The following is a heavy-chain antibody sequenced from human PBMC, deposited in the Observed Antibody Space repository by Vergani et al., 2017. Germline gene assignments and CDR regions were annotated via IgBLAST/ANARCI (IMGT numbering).Heavy chain of an antibody. D-gene: IGHD3-16*01. Sequence: EVQLLESGGGLVQPGGSLRLSCAASGFTFSSYAMSWVRQAPGKGLEWVSAISGSGGSTYYADSVKGRFTISRDNSKNTLYLQLNSLRAEDTAVYYCARDPASHWGGDDAFDIWGQGTMVTVSS. CDR1: GFTFSSYA. V-gene: IGHV3-23*01. J-gene: IGHJ3*02. CDR2: ISGSGGST. CDR3: ARDPASHWGGDDAFDI.